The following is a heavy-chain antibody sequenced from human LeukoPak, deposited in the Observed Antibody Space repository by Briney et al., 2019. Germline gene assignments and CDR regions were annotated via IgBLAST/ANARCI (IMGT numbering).Heavy chain of an antibody. D-gene: IGHD3-22*01. CDR2: IYTSGST. CDR3: ARQGYYDSSGYYFLFDP. CDR1: GGSISSYY. Sequence: SETLSLTCTVSGGSISSYYWSWIRQPPGKGLEWIGYIYTSGSTNYNPSLKSRVTISVDTSKNQFSLKLSSVTAADTAGYYCARQGYYDSSGYYFLFDPWGQGTLVTVSS. J-gene: IGHJ5*02. V-gene: IGHV4-4*09.